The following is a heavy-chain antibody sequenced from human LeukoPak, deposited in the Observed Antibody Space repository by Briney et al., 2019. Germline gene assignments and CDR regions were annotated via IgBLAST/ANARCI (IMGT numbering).Heavy chain of an antibody. CDR3: AKDRWRDGSSSFDN. J-gene: IGHJ4*02. D-gene: IGHD6-6*01. CDR1: GYTFTSYG. V-gene: IGHV1-18*01. CDR2: IGAYNGNT. Sequence: GASVKVSCKASGYTFTSYGITWVRQAPGQGLEWMGWIGAYNGNTNYAQKLQGRVTMTTDTSTSTAYMELRSLRSDDTAMYYCAKDRWRDGSSSFDNWGQGTLVTVSS.